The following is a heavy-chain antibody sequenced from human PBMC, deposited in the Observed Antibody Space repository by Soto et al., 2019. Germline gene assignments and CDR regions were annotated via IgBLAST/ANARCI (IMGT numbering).Heavy chain of an antibody. CDR3: ARDSLVWNDAGPFDY. D-gene: IGHD1-1*01. J-gene: IGHJ4*02. CDR2: ISYDGSNK. Sequence: QVQLVESGGGVVQPGRSLRLSCAASGFIFSNHGMHWVRQAPGKGLEGVAAISYDGSNKYYADSVKGRFTISRDNSKNTLYLQMNSLRAEDTAVYYCARDSLVWNDAGPFDYWGQGTLVTVSS. CDR1: GFIFSNHG. V-gene: IGHV3-30*03.